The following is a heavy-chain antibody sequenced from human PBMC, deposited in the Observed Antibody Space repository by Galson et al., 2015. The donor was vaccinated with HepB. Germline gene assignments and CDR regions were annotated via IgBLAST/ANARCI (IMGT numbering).Heavy chain of an antibody. CDR1: GFTFSSYS. D-gene: IGHD4-23*01. J-gene: IGHJ3*02. V-gene: IGHV3-21*01. Sequence: SLRLSCAASGFTFSSYSMNWVRQAPGKGLEWVSSISSSSSYIYYADSVKGRFTISRDNAKNSLYLQMDSLRAEDTAVYYCARAGVTTVGAFDIWGQGTMVTVSS. CDR2: ISSSSSYI. CDR3: ARAGVTTVGAFDI.